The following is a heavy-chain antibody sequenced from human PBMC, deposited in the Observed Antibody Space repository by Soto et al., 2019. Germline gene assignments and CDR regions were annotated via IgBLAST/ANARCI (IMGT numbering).Heavy chain of an antibody. J-gene: IGHJ5*02. CDR3: ARARQYCSSTSCYLDP. V-gene: IGHV4-4*02. CDR2: IHHAGST. CDR1: GDSISSTNW. Sequence: QVQLQESGPGLVKPSGTLSLTCAVSGDSISSTNWRNWVRQPPGKGLEGIGKIHHAGSTNYNPSLKSRVTISVDESKNQVSLNLKSVTAADTAVYYCARARQYCSSTSCYLDPWGQGTLVTVSS. D-gene: IGHD2-2*01.